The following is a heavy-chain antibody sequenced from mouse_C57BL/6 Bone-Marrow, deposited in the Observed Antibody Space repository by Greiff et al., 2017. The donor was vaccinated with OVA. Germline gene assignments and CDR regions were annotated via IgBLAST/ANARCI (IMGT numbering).Heavy chain of an antibody. V-gene: IGHV1-55*01. Sequence: QVQLQQPGAELVKPGASVKMSCKASGYTFTSYWITWVKQRPGQGLEWIGDIYPGSGSTNYNEKFKSKATLTVDTSSSTAYMQLSSLTSVDSAVYSCASDVNYSWGFDFWGTWTTVTVSS. D-gene: IGHD2-1*01. CDR3: ASDVNYSWGFDF. J-gene: IGHJ1*03. CDR2: IYPGSGST. CDR1: GYTFTSYW.